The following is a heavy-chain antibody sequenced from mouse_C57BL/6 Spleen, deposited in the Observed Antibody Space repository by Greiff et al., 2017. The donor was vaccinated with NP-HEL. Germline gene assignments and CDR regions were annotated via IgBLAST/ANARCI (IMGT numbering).Heavy chain of an antibody. CDR3: AILITTVLAPFAY. J-gene: IGHJ3*01. Sequence: VMLVESGPGLVAPSQCLSITCTVSGFSLTSYGVSWVRQPPGKGLEWLGVIWGDGCTNYHSALISRLSISKDNSKSQVFLKLNRLQTDDTATYYCAILITTVLAPFAYWGQGTLVTVSA. CDR1: GFSLTSYG. V-gene: IGHV2-3*01. D-gene: IGHD1-1*01. CDR2: IWGDGCT.